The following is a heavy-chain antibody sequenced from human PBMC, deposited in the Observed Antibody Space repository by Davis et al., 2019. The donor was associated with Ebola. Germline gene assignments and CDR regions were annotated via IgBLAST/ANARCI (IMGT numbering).Heavy chain of an antibody. CDR2: ISYDGSHK. Sequence: PGGSLRLSCAASGFTFSIYGMHWVRQAPGKGLGWVAVISYDGSHKYYADSVKGRFTISRDNSKNTLYLQMNSLRAEDTAVYYCAKDWDGDYYGMDVWGQGTTVTVSS. CDR3: AKDWDGDYYGMDV. J-gene: IGHJ6*02. D-gene: IGHD1-26*01. CDR1: GFTFSIYG. V-gene: IGHV3-30*18.